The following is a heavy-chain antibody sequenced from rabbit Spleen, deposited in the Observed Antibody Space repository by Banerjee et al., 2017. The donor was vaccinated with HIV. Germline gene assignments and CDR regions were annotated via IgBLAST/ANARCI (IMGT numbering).Heavy chain of an antibody. CDR2: IYTGNGKT. J-gene: IGHJ4*01. Sequence: QEQLVESGGGLVQPEGSLTLTCTASGLDFSSSYWICWVRQAPGKGLEWIACIYTGNGKTADASWAKGRFTISKTSSTTVTLQITSLTAADTATYFCAREAGSDDDIDGYFNLWGPGTLVTVS. CDR3: AREAGSDDDIDGYFNL. CDR1: GLDFSSSYW. V-gene: IGHV1S45*01. D-gene: IGHD4-2*01.